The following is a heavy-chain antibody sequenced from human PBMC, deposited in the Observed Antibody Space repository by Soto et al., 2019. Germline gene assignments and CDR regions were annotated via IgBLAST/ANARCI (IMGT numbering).Heavy chain of an antibody. CDR2: IIPIFGTA. CDR3: VPHHHDSSGYFDS. J-gene: IGHJ4*02. Sequence: GASVKVSCKASGGTFSSYAISWVRQAPGQGLEWMGGIIPIFGTANYAQKFQGRVTITADKSTSTAYMELSSLRSDDTAVFYCVPHHHDSSGYFDSWGQGTLVTVSS. D-gene: IGHD3-22*01. V-gene: IGHV1-69*06. CDR1: GGTFSSYA.